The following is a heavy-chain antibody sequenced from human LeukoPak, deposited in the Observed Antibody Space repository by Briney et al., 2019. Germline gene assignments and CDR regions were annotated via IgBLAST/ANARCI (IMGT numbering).Heavy chain of an antibody. CDR1: GGSISSYY. CDR3: ARDPPRYCSGGSCFPY. J-gene: IGHJ4*02. D-gene: IGHD2-15*01. Sequence: SETLSLTCTVSGGSISSYYWSWIRQPPGKGLEWIGYIYYSGSTNYNPSLKSRVTISVDTSKNQFSLKLSSVTAADTAVYYCARDPPRYCSGGSCFPYWGQGTLVTVSS. CDR2: IYYSGST. V-gene: IGHV4-59*01.